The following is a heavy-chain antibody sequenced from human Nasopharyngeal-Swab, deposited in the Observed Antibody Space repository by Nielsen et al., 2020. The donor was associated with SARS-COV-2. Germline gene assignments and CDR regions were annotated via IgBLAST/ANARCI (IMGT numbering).Heavy chain of an antibody. J-gene: IGHJ6*02. CDR2: IAHDASNE. D-gene: IGHD2-15*01. V-gene: IGHV3-30*03. Sequence: VRQAPGKGLEWVAFIAHDASNEYYGDSVKGRFSISRDSSKNTLYLQMNSLRAEDTAVYYCARDGLDCSGGSCYSWAYYYYGMDVWGQGTTVTVSS. CDR3: ARDGLDCSGGSCYSWAYYYYGMDV.